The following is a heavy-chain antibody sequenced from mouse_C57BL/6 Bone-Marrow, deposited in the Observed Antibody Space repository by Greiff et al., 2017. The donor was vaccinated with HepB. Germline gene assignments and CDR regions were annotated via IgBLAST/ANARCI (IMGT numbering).Heavy chain of an antibody. CDR2: FHPYNDDT. J-gene: IGHJ3*01. D-gene: IGHD1-1*01. V-gene: IGHV1-47*01. CDR3: ARGSYGSSYKAWFAY. CDR1: GYTFTTYP. Sequence: QVQLQQSGAELVKPGASVKMSCKASGYTFTTYPIEWMKQNHGKSLEWIGNFHPYNDDTKYNEKFKGKATLTVEKSSSTVYLELGRLTSDDSAVYYCARGSYGSSYKAWFAYWGQGTLVTASA.